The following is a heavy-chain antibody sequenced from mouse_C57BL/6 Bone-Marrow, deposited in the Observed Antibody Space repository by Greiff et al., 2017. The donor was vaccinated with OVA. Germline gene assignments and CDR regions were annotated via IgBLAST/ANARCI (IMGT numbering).Heavy chain of an antibody. D-gene: IGHD1-1*01. Sequence: VQLQQSGAELVKPGASVKISCKASGYAFSSYWMNWVKQRPGTGLEWIGQIYPGDGDTNYNGKFKGKATLTADKSSSTAYMQLSSLTSEDSAVYFCARSRYYGSRAMDYWGQGTSVTVSS. CDR2: IYPGDGDT. CDR3: ARSRYYGSRAMDY. J-gene: IGHJ4*01. V-gene: IGHV1-80*01. CDR1: GYAFSSYW.